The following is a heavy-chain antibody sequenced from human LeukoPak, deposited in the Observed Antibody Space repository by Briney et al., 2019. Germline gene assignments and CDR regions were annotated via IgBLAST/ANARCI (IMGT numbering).Heavy chain of an antibody. CDR1: GGTFSSYA. D-gene: IGHD3-10*01. CDR2: IIPIFGTA. V-gene: IGHV1-69*13. CDR3: ARDSGTSWGMDV. Sequence: SVKVSCTAPGGTFSSYAISWVRQAPGQGLEWMGGIIPIFGTANYAQKFQGRVAITADESTSTAYMELSSLRSEDTAVYYCARDSGTSWGMDVWGQGTTVTVSS. J-gene: IGHJ6*02.